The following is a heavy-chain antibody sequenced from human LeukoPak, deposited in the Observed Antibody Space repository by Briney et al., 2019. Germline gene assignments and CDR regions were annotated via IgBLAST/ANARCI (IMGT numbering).Heavy chain of an antibody. CDR1: GFTFSSYA. D-gene: IGHD3-22*01. CDR2: ISGSGGNT. Sequence: GGSLRLSCAASGFTFSSYAMSWVRQAPGKGLEWVSAISGSGGNTFIADSVKGRFTISRDNSKNTLYLQMNSLRAEDTAIYYCAKENYDSSGYYYAYFQHWGQGTLVTVSS. J-gene: IGHJ1*01. V-gene: IGHV3-23*01. CDR3: AKENYDSSGYYYAYFQH.